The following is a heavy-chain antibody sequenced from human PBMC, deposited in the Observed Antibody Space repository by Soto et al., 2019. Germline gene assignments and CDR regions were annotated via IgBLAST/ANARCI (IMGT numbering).Heavy chain of an antibody. CDR2: IYYAGIN. CDR3: ARAGRLGDLGX. J-gene: IGHJ4*02. CDR1: GGSISSYY. V-gene: IGHV4-59*01. Sequence: SETLSLTCTVSGGSISSYYWSWIRQPPGKGLEWIGYIYYAGINNYNPSLKSRVTISVDTSKNHFSLKLTSVTAADTAVYYCARAGRLGDLGXWGQGTRVTVSX. D-gene: IGHD3-16*01.